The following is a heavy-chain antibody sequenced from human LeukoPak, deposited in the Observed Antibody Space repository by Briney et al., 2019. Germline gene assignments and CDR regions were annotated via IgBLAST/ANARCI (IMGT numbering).Heavy chain of an antibody. CDR3: ARDPPDY. CDR1: GFTLSSYE. CDR2: ILNSGTTT. Sequence: GGSLRLSCAASGFTLSSYEMNWVRQAPGKGLEWVSYILNSGTTTYYADSVKGRFTISRDNAKNSLYLQMNSLRAEDTGVYYCARDPPDYWGQGILVTVSS. J-gene: IGHJ4*02. V-gene: IGHV3-48*03.